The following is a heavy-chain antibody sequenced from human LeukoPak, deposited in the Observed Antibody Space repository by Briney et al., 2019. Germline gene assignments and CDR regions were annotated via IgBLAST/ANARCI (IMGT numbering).Heavy chain of an antibody. J-gene: IGHJ4*02. Sequence: PGGSLRLSCVDSGFTFSSTTMGWVRQAPGRGLEWVSSITAIDGRTYYADSVRGRFTISRDNSKNTVYLQLNSLRAGDTAIYYCTKDRRGPAAGTWYFDSWGQGTLVTVSS. D-gene: IGHD6-13*01. CDR1: GFTFSSTT. V-gene: IGHV3-23*01. CDR3: TKDRRGPAAGTWYFDS. CDR2: ITAIDGRT.